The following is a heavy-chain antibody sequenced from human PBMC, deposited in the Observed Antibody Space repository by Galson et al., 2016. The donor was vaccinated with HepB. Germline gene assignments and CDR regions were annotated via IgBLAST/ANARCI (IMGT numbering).Heavy chain of an antibody. J-gene: IGHJ4*02. V-gene: IGHV3-23*01. D-gene: IGHD3-3*01. CDR1: GFTFSSYA. Sequence: SLRLSCAASGFTFSSYAMTWVRQAPGKGLEWVSAISGSGGTTYYADSVKGRFTISRDNSKNTLYLQMNSLRAEDTAVYYCAKEPNYDFWSGHPFDYWGRGPLVTVSS. CDR3: AKEPNYDFWSGHPFDY. CDR2: ISGSGGTT.